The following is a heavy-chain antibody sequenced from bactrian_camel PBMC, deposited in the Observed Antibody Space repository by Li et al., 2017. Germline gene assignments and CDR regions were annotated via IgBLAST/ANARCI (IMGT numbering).Heavy chain of an antibody. Sequence: GGSLRLSCELSGHTDISGYSDGNYYCMAWFRQAPGKERERVAVIEDDGTITYADSAKGRFAISLDNAKNTLYLQMHSLNPEDTVMYYCAADSGVVVSGLFRSTCNTPADFGYWGRGTQVTVS. J-gene: IGHJ6*01. CDR3: AADSGVVVSGLFRSTCNTPADFGY. V-gene: IGHV3S57*01. CDR2: IEDDGTI. CDR1: GHTDISGYSDG. D-gene: IGHD2*01.